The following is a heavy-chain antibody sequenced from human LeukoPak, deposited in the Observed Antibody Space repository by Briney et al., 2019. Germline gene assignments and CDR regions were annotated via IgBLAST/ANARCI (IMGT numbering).Heavy chain of an antibody. V-gene: IGHV1-69*01. CDR2: IIPIFGTA. Sequence: ASVKVSCKASGGTFSSYAISWVRQAPGQGLEWMGGIIPIFGTANYAQKFQGRVTITADESTSTAYMELSSLRSEDTAVYYCARVGIVVVVAATVDNWFDPWGQGTLVTVSS. D-gene: IGHD2-15*01. CDR3: ARVGIVVVVAATVDNWFDP. CDR1: GGTFSSYA. J-gene: IGHJ5*02.